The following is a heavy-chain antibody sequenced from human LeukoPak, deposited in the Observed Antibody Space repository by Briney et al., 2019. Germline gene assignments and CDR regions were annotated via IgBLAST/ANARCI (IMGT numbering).Heavy chain of an antibody. CDR3: AKDQDIVDYYGMDV. D-gene: IGHD2-15*01. Sequence: QPGRSLRLSCAASGFTFDDYAMHWVRQAPGKGLEWVSGISWNSGSIGYADSVEGRFTISRDNAKNSLYLQMNSLRAEDTALYYCAKDQDIVDYYGMDVWGQGTTVTVSS. CDR2: ISWNSGSI. V-gene: IGHV3-9*01. J-gene: IGHJ6*02. CDR1: GFTFDDYA.